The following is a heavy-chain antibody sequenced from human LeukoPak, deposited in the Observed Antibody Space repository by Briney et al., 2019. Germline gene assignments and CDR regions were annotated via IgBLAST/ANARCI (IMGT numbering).Heavy chain of an antibody. J-gene: IGHJ3*02. CDR1: GASISSYY. Sequence: SETLSLTCTVSGASISSYYWSWIRQPAGKGLEWIGSIYYSGSTYYNPSLKSRLTISVDTSKNQFSLKLSSVTAADTAVYFCARVPSPFDSSGYDVSFDIWGQGTMVTVSS. D-gene: IGHD3-22*01. CDR2: IYYSGST. V-gene: IGHV4-4*07. CDR3: ARVPSPFDSSGYDVSFDI.